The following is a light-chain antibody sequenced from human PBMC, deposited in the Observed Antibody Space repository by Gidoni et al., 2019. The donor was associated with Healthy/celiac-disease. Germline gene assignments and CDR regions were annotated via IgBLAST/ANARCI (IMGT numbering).Light chain of an antibody. CDR1: QSVLYSSNNKNY. Sequence: DIVMTQSPDSLAGSLGERATINCKSSQSVLYSSNNKNYLAWYQQKPGQPPKLIIYWASTRESGVPDRFSGSGSGTDLTLTISSLQAEDVAVYYCQQYYSTPGTFGPGTKVDIK. J-gene: IGKJ3*01. V-gene: IGKV4-1*01. CDR3: QQYYSTPGT. CDR2: WAS.